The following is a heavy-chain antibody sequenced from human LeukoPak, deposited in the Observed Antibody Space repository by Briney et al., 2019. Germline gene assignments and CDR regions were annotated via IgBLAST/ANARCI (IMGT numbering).Heavy chain of an antibody. Sequence: PGRSLRLSCAASGFTFSSYAMHWVRQAPGKGLEWVAVTSYDGSNKDYADSVKGRFTISRDNSKNTLYLQMNSLKTEDTAVYYCTTNLYYLRSGSYMTLGNYWGQGTLVTVSS. CDR1: GFTFSSYA. CDR2: TSYDGSNK. V-gene: IGHV3-30-3*01. CDR3: TTNLYYLRSGSYMTLGNY. D-gene: IGHD3-10*01. J-gene: IGHJ4*02.